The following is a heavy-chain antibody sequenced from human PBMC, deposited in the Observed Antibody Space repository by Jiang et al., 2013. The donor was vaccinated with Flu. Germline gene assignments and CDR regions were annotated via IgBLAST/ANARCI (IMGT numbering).Heavy chain of an antibody. J-gene: IGHJ4*02. CDR2: MNPNSGNT. Sequence: GAEVKKPGASVKVSCKASGYTFSTYDINWVRQATGQGLEWMGWMNPNSGNTAYAQKFQGRVTMTRDTSISTAYMELSSLRSEDTAVYYCAKSQYYYHGSGFPDFDYWGQGTLVTVSS. V-gene: IGHV1-8*01. D-gene: IGHD3-22*01. CDR3: AKSQYYYHGSGFPDFDY. CDR1: GYTFSTYD.